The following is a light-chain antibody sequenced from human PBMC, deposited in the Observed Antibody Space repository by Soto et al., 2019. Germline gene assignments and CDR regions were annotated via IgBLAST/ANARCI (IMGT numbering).Light chain of an antibody. Sequence: EIVLTQSPGTLSLSPGDVATLSFSASQSISSSSLAWYQQKLGQAPRLLVYGASSRATGIPDRFSGSGSGTDFTLTISRLEPEDFAVYFCQQYGSSPRTFGLGTKVDIK. CDR3: QQYGSSPRT. CDR2: GAS. V-gene: IGKV3-20*01. J-gene: IGKJ1*01. CDR1: QSISSSS.